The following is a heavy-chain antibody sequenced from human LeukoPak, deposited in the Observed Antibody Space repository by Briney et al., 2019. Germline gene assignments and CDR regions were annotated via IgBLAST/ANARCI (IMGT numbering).Heavy chain of an antibody. CDR1: GFTFSSYS. CDR2: ISSSSSYI. Sequence: GGSLRLSCAASGFTFSSYSMNRVRQAPGKGLEWVSSISSSSSYIYYADSVKGRFTISRDNAKNSLYLQMNSLRAEDTAVYYCARVPGVRSPSYAFDIWGQGTMVTVSS. V-gene: IGHV3-21*01. J-gene: IGHJ3*02. CDR3: ARVPGVRSPSYAFDI. D-gene: IGHD2-8*01.